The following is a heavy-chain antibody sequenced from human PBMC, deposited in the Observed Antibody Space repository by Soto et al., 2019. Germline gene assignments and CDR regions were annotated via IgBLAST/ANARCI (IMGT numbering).Heavy chain of an antibody. V-gene: IGHV4-4*07. D-gene: IGHD3-10*01. CDR3: ARGPGGFGDFSLDY. J-gene: IGHJ4*02. CDR1: GGFINSYY. Sequence: QVQLQESGPGLVKPSETLSLTCTVSGGFINSYYWSWIRQPAGKGLEWIGRIYSGGSTNYNPSLKSRVTMSVDTSKNQFSLKVTSVAAADTAVYYCARGPGGFGDFSLDYWGQGTLVTVAP. CDR2: IYSGGST.